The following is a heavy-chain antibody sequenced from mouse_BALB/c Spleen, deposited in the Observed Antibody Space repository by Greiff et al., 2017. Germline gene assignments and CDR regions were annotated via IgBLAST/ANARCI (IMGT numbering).Heavy chain of an antibody. J-gene: IGHJ3*01. CDR2: IYPGNGGT. CDR3: AREWAYYGYDEGFAY. CDR1: GYTFTSYN. D-gene: IGHD2-9*01. V-gene: IGHV1-12*01. Sequence: VQLQQSGAELVRSGASVKMSCKASGYTFTSYNMHWVKQTPGQGLEWIGYIYPGNGGTNYNQKFKGKATLTADTSSSTAYMQISSLKSEDSAVYFCAREWAYYGYDEGFAYWGQGTLVTVSA.